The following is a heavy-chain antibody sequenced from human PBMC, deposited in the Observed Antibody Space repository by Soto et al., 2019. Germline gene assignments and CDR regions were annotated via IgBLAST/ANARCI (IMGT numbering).Heavy chain of an antibody. CDR3: TTVGYCSGFSCYFCYFDL. J-gene: IGHJ2*01. V-gene: IGHV3-15*07. D-gene: IGHD2-15*01. Sequence: EVQLVESGGGLVQPGGSLRLSCAASGFTFNNAWMNWVRQAPGKGLEWVGRIKSKSDGGTTDYAAPVKGRFIISRDDSKNTLYLQMNSSKSEDTAVYYCTTVGYCSGFSCYFCYFDLWGRGTVVSVSS. CDR2: IKSKSDGGTT. CDR1: GFTFNNAW.